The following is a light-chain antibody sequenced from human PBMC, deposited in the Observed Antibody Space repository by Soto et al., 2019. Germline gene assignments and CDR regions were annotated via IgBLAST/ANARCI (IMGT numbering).Light chain of an antibody. Sequence: EIVLTQSPGTLSLSPGERATLSCRASQSVSSSYLAWYQQKPGQAPRLLIYGASSRATGIPDRFSGSGSGTDFTLTISRLEPEDFAVYYCQQYVPSPWTFGQGTKVEIK. CDR2: GAS. V-gene: IGKV3-20*01. CDR1: QSVSSSY. CDR3: QQYVPSPWT. J-gene: IGKJ1*01.